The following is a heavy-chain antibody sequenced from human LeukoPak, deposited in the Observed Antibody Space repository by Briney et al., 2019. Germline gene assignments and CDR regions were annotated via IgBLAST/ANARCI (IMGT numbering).Heavy chain of an antibody. V-gene: IGHV3-23*01. Sequence: GGSLRLSCAASGFSFSAYTMSWVRQAPGKGPEWVSAINGGEATSYADSVRGRFIISRDNSKNILYLQMNSLRAEDTAVYSCAKAAWIVGLAAFDTWGQGTMVTGSS. CDR3: AKAAWIVGLAAFDT. CDR1: GFSFSAYT. D-gene: IGHD3-16*01. CDR2: INGGEAT. J-gene: IGHJ3*02.